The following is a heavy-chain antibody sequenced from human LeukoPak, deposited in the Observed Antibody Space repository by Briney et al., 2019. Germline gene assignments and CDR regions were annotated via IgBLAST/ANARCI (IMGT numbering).Heavy chain of an antibody. CDR2: ISGSGGST. D-gene: IGHD3-22*01. CDR1: GFTFSSCA. Sequence: PGGSLRLSCAASGFTFSSCAMSWVRQAPGKGLEWVSGISGSGGSTYYADSVKGRFTISRDNSKNTLYLQMNSLRAEDTAVYYCAKPRSDYYYSAFDYWGQGTLVTVSS. V-gene: IGHV3-23*01. CDR3: AKPRSDYYYSAFDY. J-gene: IGHJ4*02.